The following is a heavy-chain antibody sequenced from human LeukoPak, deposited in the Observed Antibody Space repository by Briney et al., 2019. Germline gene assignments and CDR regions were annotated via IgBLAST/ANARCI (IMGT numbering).Heavy chain of an antibody. V-gene: IGHV1-2*02. D-gene: IGHD3-10*01. CDR3: ARGSAGFGPRRAFIDY. J-gene: IGHJ4*02. CDR2: INPNSGGT. CDR1: GYTFTGYY. Sequence: GASVKVSCKASGYTFTGYYMHWVRQAPGQGLEWMGWINPNSGGTNYAQKFQGRVTMTRDTSISTAYMELSRLRSDDTAVYYCARGSAGFGPRRAFIDYWGQGTLVTVSS.